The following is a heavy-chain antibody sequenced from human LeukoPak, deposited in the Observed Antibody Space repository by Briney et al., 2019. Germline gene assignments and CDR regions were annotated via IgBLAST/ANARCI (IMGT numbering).Heavy chain of an antibody. CDR2: ISAYNGNT. CDR1: GYTFTSYG. V-gene: IGHV1-18*01. Sequence: ASVKVSCKASGYTFTSYGISWVRQAPGQGLEWMGWISAYNGNTNYAQKLQGRVTMTTDASTSTAYMELRSLRSDDTAVYYCASRSGSDRWGAFDIWGQGTMVTVSS. D-gene: IGHD3-10*01. J-gene: IGHJ3*02. CDR3: ASRSGSDRWGAFDI.